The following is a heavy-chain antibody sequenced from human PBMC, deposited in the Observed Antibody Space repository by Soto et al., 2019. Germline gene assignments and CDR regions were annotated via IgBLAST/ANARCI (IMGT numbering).Heavy chain of an antibody. V-gene: IGHV4-34*01. Sequence: QVQLQQWGAGLLKPSETLSLTCAVYGGSFSGYYWSWIRQPPGKGLEWIGEINQSGSTNYNPSLKSRVTISVDTSKNQFSLKLTSVTAAGTAVYSCARTYSSSWSPFEYWGQGTLVTVSS. CDR1: GGSFSGYY. J-gene: IGHJ4*02. D-gene: IGHD6-13*01. CDR3: ARTYSSSWSPFEY. CDR2: INQSGST.